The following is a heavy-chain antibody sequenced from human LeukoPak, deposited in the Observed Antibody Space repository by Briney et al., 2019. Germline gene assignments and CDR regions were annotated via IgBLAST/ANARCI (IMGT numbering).Heavy chain of an antibody. D-gene: IGHD3-10*01. CDR3: ARDFLRGAPDYFDQ. CDR2: IGYDGVNK. Sequence: GGSLRLSCAASGLSYSDSYMTWIRQAPGKGLEWVAVIGYDGVNKFYTDSVKGRFTISRDDSKNTLYLQMDSPRPEDTALYYCARDFLRGAPDYFDQWGQGTLVTVSS. CDR1: GLSYSDSY. V-gene: IGHV3-30*14. J-gene: IGHJ4*02.